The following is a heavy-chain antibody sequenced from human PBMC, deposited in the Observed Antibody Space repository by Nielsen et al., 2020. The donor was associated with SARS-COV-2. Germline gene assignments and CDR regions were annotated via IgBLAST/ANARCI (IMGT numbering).Heavy chain of an antibody. Sequence: SVKVSCKASGGTFSSYAISWVRQAPGQGLEWMGGIIPIFGTANYAQKFQGRVTITADESTSTAYMELSSLRSDDTAVYYCARMRFSGAVFDYWGQGTLVTVSS. D-gene: IGHD4-17*01. CDR2: IIPIFGTA. CDR1: GGTFSSYA. J-gene: IGHJ4*02. V-gene: IGHV1-69*13. CDR3: ARMRFSGAVFDY.